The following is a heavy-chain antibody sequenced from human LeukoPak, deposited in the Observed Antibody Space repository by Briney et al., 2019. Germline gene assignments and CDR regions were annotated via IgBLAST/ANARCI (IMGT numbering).Heavy chain of an antibody. D-gene: IGHD6-6*01. CDR3: ARPCSSSPEPYYYYYYGMDV. CDR1: GFTFSSYS. V-gene: IGHV3-21*01. CDR2: ISSSSYI. J-gene: IGHJ6*02. Sequence: GGSLRLSCAASGFTFSSYSMNWVRQAPGKGLEWVSSISSSSYIYYADSVKGRFTISRDNAKNSLYLQMNSLRAEDTAVYYCARPCSSSPEPYYYYYYGMDVWGQGATVTVSS.